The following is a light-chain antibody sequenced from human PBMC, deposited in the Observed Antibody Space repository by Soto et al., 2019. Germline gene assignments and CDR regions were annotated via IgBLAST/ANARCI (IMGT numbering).Light chain of an antibody. Sequence: EIVLTQSPGTLSLSPGERATLSCRASQNVASNYLAWYQQKPGQAPRLLIYDASNRATGIPARFSGSGSGTDFTLTISSLEPEDFAVYYCQQRSNWPLTFGPGTKVDIK. V-gene: IGKV3-11*01. CDR1: QNVASNY. J-gene: IGKJ3*01. CDR2: DAS. CDR3: QQRSNWPLT.